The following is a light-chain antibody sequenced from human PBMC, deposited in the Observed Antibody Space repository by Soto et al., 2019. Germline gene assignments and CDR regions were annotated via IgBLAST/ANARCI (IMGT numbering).Light chain of an antibody. Sequence: DIQMTQSPSSLSASVRDRVTITCQASQDISNYLNWYQQKPGKAPKLLIHDATSLESGVPSRFSGSGSGTEFTLTISSLQPDDFATYYCQQYSSYWTFAQGTKVDIK. V-gene: IGKV1-5*01. CDR2: DAT. CDR1: QDISNY. CDR3: QQYSSYWT. J-gene: IGKJ1*01.